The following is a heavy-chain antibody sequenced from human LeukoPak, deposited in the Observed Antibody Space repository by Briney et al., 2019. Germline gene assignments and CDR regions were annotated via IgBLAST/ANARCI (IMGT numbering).Heavy chain of an antibody. CDR1: GYSLTELS. Sequence: GASVKVSCKVSGYSLTELSIHWVRQAPGTGLEWMGGFDPESGETIYAEQFEARVTVTEDTSTDTAYMELSSLRSEDTGLYFCATDLGDSDNYLNDAFDLWGQGTMVTVS. CDR3: ATDLGDSDNYLNDAFDL. J-gene: IGHJ3*01. D-gene: IGHD3-22*01. V-gene: IGHV1-24*01. CDR2: FDPESGET.